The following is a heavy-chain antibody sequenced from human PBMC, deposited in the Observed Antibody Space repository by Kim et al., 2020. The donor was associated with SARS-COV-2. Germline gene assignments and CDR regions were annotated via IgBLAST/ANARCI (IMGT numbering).Heavy chain of an antibody. CDR2: INHSGST. V-gene: IGHV4-34*01. CDR3: ARRYYYGSGSYFINWLDP. J-gene: IGHJ5*02. Sequence: SETLSLTCAVYGGSFSGYYWSWIRQPPGKGLEWIGEINHSGSTNYNPSLKSRVTISVDTSKNQFSLKLSSVTASDTAVYYCARRYYYGSGSYFINWLDPWGQGTLVTVSS. CDR1: GGSFSGYY. D-gene: IGHD3-10*01.